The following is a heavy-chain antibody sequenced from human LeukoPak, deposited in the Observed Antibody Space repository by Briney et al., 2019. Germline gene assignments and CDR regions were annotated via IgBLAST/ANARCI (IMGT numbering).Heavy chain of an antibody. V-gene: IGHV3-30*14. J-gene: IGHJ6*03. CDR2: ISYDGSNK. D-gene: IGHD4-17*01. CDR3: ARGGKVTRGVGYYYYMDV. Sequence: GGSLRLSCAASGFTFSSYAMHWVRQAPGKGLEWVAVISYDGSNKYYADSVKGRFTISRDNSKNTLYLQMNSLRAEDTAVYYCARGGKVTRGVGYYYYMDVWGKGTTVTVSS. CDR1: GFTFSSYA.